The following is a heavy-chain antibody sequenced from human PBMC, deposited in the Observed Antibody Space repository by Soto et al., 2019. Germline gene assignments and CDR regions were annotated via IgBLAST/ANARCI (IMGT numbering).Heavy chain of an antibody. V-gene: IGHV4-31*03. CDR1: GGSISSGGYY. CDR2: IYYSGST. J-gene: IGHJ5*02. D-gene: IGHD3-10*01. Sequence: QVQLQESGLGLVKPSQTLSLTCTVSGGSISSGGYYWSWIRQHPGKGLEWIGYIYYSGSTYYNPSLKSRVTISVDTSKNQFSLKLSAVTAADTAVYYCARGTYSSSFWFDPWGQGTLVTVSS. CDR3: ARGTYSSSFWFDP.